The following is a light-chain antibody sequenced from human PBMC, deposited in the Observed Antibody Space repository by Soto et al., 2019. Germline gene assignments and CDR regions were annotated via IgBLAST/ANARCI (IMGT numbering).Light chain of an antibody. V-gene: IGKV1-5*03. Sequence: DIQMTQSPSTLSASVGDRVTITCRASQSISSWLAWYQQKPGKAPKLLIYKASSLESGVPSRFSGSGSGTEFTLTISSLQPDDFATYYCQQYKDSMWTFGQGTKV. J-gene: IGKJ1*01. CDR1: QSISSW. CDR3: QQYKDSMWT. CDR2: KAS.